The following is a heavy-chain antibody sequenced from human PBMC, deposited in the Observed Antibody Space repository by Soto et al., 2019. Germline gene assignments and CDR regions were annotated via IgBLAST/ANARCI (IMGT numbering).Heavy chain of an antibody. J-gene: IGHJ4*02. CDR3: AAPDGSGSYYNGFDY. CDR2: IIPIFGTA. V-gene: IGHV1-69*12. Sequence: QVQLVQSGAEVKKPGSSVKVSCKASGGTFSSYAISWVRQAPGQGLEWMGGIIPIFGTANYAQKFQGRVTITADESTTTAYMVLGSLRSEDTAVYYCAAPDGSGSYYNGFDYWGQGALVTVSS. D-gene: IGHD3-10*01. CDR1: GGTFSSYA.